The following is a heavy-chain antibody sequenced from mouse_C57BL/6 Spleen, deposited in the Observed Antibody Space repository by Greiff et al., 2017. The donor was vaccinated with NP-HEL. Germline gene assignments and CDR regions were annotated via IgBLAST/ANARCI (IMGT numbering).Heavy chain of an antibody. V-gene: IGHV1-82*01. J-gene: IGHJ2*01. CDR3: AREGLLSFDY. Sequence: QVQLQQSGPELVKPGASVKLSCKASGYAFSSSWMNWVKQRPGKGLEWIGQIYPGDGDTNYNEKFKGKATLTADKSSSTAYMQLSSLTSEDFEVCFSAREGLLSFDYWGQGTTLTVSS. CDR2: IYPGDGDT. CDR1: GYAFSSSW. D-gene: IGHD2-3*01.